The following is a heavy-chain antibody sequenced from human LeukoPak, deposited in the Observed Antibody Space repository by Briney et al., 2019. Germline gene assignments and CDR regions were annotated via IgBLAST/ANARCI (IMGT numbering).Heavy chain of an antibody. Sequence: PSETLSLTCAVYGGSFSGYYWSWIRQPPGKGLEWIGEINHSGSTNYNPSLKSRVTISVDTSKNQFSLKLSSVTAADTAVYYCAREGGDYYDSSGYYPIDYWGQGTLVTVSS. CDR3: AREGGDYYDSSGYYPIDY. D-gene: IGHD3-22*01. CDR2: INHSGST. CDR1: GGSFSGYY. V-gene: IGHV4-34*01. J-gene: IGHJ4*02.